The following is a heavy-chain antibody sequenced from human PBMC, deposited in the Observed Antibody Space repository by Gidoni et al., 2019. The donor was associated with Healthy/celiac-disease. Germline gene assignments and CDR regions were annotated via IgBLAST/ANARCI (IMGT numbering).Heavy chain of an antibody. CDR3: ARLPIYSSSWYIDY. Sequence: EVQLVQSGAAVKKPGESRRLPCKRSGYSLTSYWISWVRQMPGKGLEWMGRIDPGDSYTNYSPSFQGHVTISADKSISTAYLQWSSLKASDTAMYYCARLPIYSSSWYIDYWGQGTLVTVSS. CDR1: GYSLTSYW. V-gene: IGHV5-10-1*03. D-gene: IGHD6-13*01. CDR2: IDPGDSYT. J-gene: IGHJ4*02.